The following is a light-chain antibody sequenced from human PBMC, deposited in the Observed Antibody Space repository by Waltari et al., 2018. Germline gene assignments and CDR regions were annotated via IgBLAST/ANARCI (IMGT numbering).Light chain of an antibody. CDR3: QVRTNWLWT. V-gene: IGKV3-15*01. CDR1: QNVTNN. Sequence: EVVVTQSPATLSLSPGESVSLSCRASQNVTNNFAWFQQRPGQALRRLIYNASTRATDIPARFSGSGSGTEFTLTINSLQPEDLAIYYCQVRTNWLWTFGQGTKV. CDR2: NAS. J-gene: IGKJ1*01.